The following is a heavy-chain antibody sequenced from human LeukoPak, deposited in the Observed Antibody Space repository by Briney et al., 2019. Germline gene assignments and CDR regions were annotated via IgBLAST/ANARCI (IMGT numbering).Heavy chain of an antibody. J-gene: IGHJ3*02. CDR3: ARDPTDYGDYGRDAFDI. Sequence: SETLSLTCTVSGYSISSGYYWGWIRQPPGKGLEWIGSIYHSGSTNYNPSLKSRVTISVDKSKNQFSLKLGSVTAADTAVYYCARDPTDYGDYGRDAFDIWGQGTMVTVSS. CDR1: GYSISSGYY. D-gene: IGHD4-17*01. V-gene: IGHV4-38-2*02. CDR2: IYHSGST.